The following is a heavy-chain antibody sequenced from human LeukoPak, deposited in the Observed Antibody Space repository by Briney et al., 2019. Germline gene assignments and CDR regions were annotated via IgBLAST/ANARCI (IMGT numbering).Heavy chain of an antibody. V-gene: IGHV3-9*01. CDR1: GFTFDDYA. CDR2: ISRNSGNI. D-gene: IGHD3-22*01. CDR3: AREAKDYYDSSGYLDY. Sequence: GRSLRLSCAASGFTFDDYAMHWVRQTPGKGLEWVSYISRNSGNIGYADSVKGRFTISRDNAKNSLYLQMNSLRAEDTAVYYCAREAKDYYDSSGYLDYWGQGTLVTVSS. J-gene: IGHJ4*02.